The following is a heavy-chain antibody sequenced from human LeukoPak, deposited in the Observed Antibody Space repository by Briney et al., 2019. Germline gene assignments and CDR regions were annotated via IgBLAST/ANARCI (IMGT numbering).Heavy chain of an antibody. CDR1: GGFISSGGYY. J-gene: IGHJ4*02. D-gene: IGHD5-24*01. CDR3: ARETAADGYNYFDY. Sequence: PSQTLSLICTVSGGFISSGGYYWSWIRQHPAKGLEWIGYIYYSGSTYYNPSLKSRVTISVDTSKNQFSLKLSSVTAADTAVYYCARETAADGYNYFDYWGQGTLVTVSS. V-gene: IGHV4-31*03. CDR2: IYYSGST.